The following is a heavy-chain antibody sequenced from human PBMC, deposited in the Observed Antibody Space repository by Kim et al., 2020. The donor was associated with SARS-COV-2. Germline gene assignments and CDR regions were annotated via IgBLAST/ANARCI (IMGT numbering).Heavy chain of an antibody. CDR1: GGSISGSGYY. CDR3: VRDSGFYSSSTLDH. Sequence: SETLSLTCTVSGGSISGSGYYWGWIRQAPGKGLEWIGSIYYSGLSLYNPSLESRVAISVDTSKNQFSLKVSSVTAADTAVYYCVRDSGFYSSSTLDHWG. V-gene: IGHV4-39*02. D-gene: IGHD6-6*01. CDR2: IYYSGLS. J-gene: IGHJ4*01.